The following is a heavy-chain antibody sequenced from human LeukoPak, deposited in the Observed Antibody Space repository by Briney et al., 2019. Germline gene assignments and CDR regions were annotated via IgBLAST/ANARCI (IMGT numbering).Heavy chain of an antibody. V-gene: IGHV4-59*01. CDR2: IYYSGST. CDR3: ARGQWLPHDAFDI. J-gene: IGHJ3*02. Sequence: SETLSLTCTVSGGSISSYYWSWIRQPPGKGLEWFGYIYYSGSTNYNPSLRSRVTISVDTSKNQFSLKLSSVTAADTAVYYCARGQWLPHDAFDIWGQGTMVTVSS. CDR1: GGSISSYY. D-gene: IGHD6-19*01.